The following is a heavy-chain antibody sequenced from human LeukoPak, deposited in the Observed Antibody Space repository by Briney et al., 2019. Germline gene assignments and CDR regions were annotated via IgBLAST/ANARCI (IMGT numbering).Heavy chain of an antibody. CDR3: ARLRYATASGVDY. J-gene: IGHJ4*02. Sequence: GESLKISCKGSGYNFSNNWIGWVRQMPGKGLEWMGIIYPGDSDTRYSPSFQGQVTISADKSVSTAYLRWNSLEASDTAMYYCARLRYATASGVDYWGQGTLVTVSS. CDR2: IYPGDSDT. D-gene: IGHD2-2*01. CDR1: GYNFSNNW. V-gene: IGHV5-51*01.